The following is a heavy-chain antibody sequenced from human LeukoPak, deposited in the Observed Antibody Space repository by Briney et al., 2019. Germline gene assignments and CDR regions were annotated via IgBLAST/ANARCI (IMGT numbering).Heavy chain of an antibody. V-gene: IGHV3-11*01. CDR2: ISSSGSTI. CDR3: ARDRTPYYYDSSGYLDY. Sequence: SGGSLRLSCAASGFTFSSYWMSWIRQAPGKGLEWVSYISSSGSTIYYADSVKGRFTISRDNAKNSLYLQMNSLRAEDTAVYYCARDRTPYYYDSSGYLDYWGQGTLVTVSS. J-gene: IGHJ4*02. CDR1: GFTFSSYW. D-gene: IGHD3-22*01.